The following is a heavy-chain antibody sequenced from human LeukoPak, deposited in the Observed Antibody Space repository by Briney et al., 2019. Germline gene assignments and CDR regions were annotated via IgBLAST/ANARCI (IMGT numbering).Heavy chain of an antibody. D-gene: IGHD4-17*01. CDR1: GGSISSGGYY. Sequence: PSETLSLTCTVSGGSISSGGYYWSWIRQPPGKGLEWIGYIYHSGSTYYNPSLKSRVTISVDRSKNQFSLKLSSVTAADTAVYYCMTTVITVPSNSAPQHWGQGTLVTVSS. J-gene: IGHJ1*01. CDR2: IYHSGST. V-gene: IGHV4-30-2*01. CDR3: MTTVITVPSNSAPQH.